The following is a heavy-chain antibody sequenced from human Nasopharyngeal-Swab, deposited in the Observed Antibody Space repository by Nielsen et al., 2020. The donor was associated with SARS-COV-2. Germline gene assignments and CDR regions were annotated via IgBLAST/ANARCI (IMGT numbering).Heavy chain of an antibody. CDR1: GFTFNLFT. J-gene: IGHJ4*02. CDR3: ARETPAMFAY. Sequence: GESLKISCAASGFTFNLFTLNWVRQAPGKGLEWVLAISSTGDYIYYAASVKGRFTVSRDNAKNSVYLQMNSVRAEDTAVYYCARETPAMFAYWGQGTLVTVSS. V-gene: IGHV3-21*01. CDR2: ISSTGDYI.